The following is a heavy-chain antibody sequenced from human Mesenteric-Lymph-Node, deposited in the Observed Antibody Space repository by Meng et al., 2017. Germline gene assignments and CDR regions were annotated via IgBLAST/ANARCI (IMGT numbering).Heavy chain of an antibody. V-gene: IGHV1-18*01. CDR1: GYTFTSYG. Sequence: ASVKVSCKASGYTFTSYGISWVRQAPGQGLEWMGWISAYNGNTNYAQKLQGRVTMTTDTSTSTAYMELRSLRSDDTAVYYCARDERQWLVRLIDAFDIWGQGTMVTVSS. CDR3: ARDERQWLVRLIDAFDI. CDR2: ISAYNGNT. J-gene: IGHJ3*02. D-gene: IGHD6-19*01.